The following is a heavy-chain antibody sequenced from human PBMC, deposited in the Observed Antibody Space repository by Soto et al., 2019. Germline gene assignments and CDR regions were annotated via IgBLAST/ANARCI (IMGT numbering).Heavy chain of an antibody. V-gene: IGHV1-3*01. Sequence: QVQLVQSGAEVKKPGASVKVSCKASGYTFTTYAMHWVRQAPGQRLEWMGWIDAGNGNTKYSQRFQGRVTITRDTSASTVYMELSSLRSEDTAVYYCAREDRNWFDPWGQGTLVTVSS. CDR2: IDAGNGNT. CDR1: GYTFTTYA. CDR3: AREDRNWFDP. J-gene: IGHJ5*02. D-gene: IGHD2-15*01.